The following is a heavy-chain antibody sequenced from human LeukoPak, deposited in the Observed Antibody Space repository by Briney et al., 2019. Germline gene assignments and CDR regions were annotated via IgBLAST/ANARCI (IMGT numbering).Heavy chain of an antibody. D-gene: IGHD6-19*01. CDR1: GGTFSSYA. V-gene: IGHV1-69*04. CDR3: ARDGVRRSLTVAPVY. J-gene: IGHJ4*02. CDR2: IIPIFGIA. Sequence: SVKVSCKASGGTFSSYAISWVRQAPGQGLEWMGRIIPIFGIANYAQKFQGRVTITADKSTSTAYMELRSLRSDDTAVYYCARDGVRRSLTVAPVYWGQGTLVTVSS.